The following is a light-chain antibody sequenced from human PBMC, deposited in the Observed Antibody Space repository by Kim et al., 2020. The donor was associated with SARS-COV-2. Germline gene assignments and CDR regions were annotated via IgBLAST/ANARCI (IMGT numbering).Light chain of an antibody. V-gene: IGLV2-23*02. CDR2: EVS. CDR3: CSYAGSSTFV. Sequence: GQQHTNSCTGTTGDVGGYNLISWYQQHPGEAPKLMIYEVSKRPSGVSNRFSGSKSGNTASLTISGLQAEDEADYYCCSYAGSSTFVFGTGTKVTVL. J-gene: IGLJ1*01. CDR1: TGDVGGYNL.